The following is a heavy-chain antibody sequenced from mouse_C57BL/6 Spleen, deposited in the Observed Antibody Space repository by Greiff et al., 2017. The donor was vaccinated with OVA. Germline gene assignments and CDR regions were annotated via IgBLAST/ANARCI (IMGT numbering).Heavy chain of an antibody. D-gene: IGHD2-13*01. CDR2: ISSGSSTI. CDR1: GFTFSDYG. J-gene: IGHJ2*01. CDR3: ARPYFDYDEGGYFDY. V-gene: IGHV5-17*01. Sequence: EVKLVESGGGLVKPGGSLKLSCAASGFTFSDYGMHWVRQAPEKGLEWVAYISSGSSTIYYADTGKGRFTISRDNAKNTLFLQMTRLRSEDKAMYYCARPYFDYDEGGYFDYWGQGTTLTVSS.